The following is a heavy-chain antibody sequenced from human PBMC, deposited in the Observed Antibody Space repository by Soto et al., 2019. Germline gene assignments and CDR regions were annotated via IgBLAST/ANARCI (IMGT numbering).Heavy chain of an antibody. Sequence: SETVSLTCTVSGGSISSHYWSWIRQPPGQGLEWIGYIYYSGSTNYNPSLKSRVTISVDTSKSQFSLRLSSVTAADTAVYFGARLDGNDHHADYWGQGALVNVSS. J-gene: IGHJ4*02. V-gene: IGHV4-59*08. CDR2: IYYSGST. D-gene: IGHD5-12*01. CDR1: GGSISSHY. CDR3: ARLDGNDHHADY.